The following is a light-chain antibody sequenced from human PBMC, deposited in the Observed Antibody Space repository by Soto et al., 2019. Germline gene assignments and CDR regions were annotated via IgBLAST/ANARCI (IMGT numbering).Light chain of an antibody. CDR3: QQYNNWPSIT. CDR1: QSVRSN. J-gene: IGKJ5*01. Sequence: EIVMTQSPATLSVSPGERATLSCRASQSVRSNLAWYQQKPGQAPRLLIYGASTRATDIPARFSGSGSGTDFTLTISSLEPEDFAVYYCQQYNNWPSITFGQGTRLEIK. V-gene: IGKV3-15*01. CDR2: GAS.